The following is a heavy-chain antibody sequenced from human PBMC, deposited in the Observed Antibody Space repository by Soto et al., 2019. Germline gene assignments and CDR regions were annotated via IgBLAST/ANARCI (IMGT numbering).Heavy chain of an antibody. V-gene: IGHV5-51*01. CDR3: ARHPYSSSHQTFDI. CDR2: IYPGDSDT. D-gene: IGHD6-6*01. Sequence: GESLKISCNGSGYSFTIYWIGWVRQMPGKGLEWMGIIYPGDSDTRYSPSFQGQVTISADKSISTAYLQWSSLKASDTAMYYCARHPYSSSHQTFDIWGQGTMVTVSS. J-gene: IGHJ3*02. CDR1: GYSFTIYW.